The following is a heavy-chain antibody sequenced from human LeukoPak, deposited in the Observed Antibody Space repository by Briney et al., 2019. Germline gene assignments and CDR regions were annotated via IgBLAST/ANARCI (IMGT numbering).Heavy chain of an antibody. D-gene: IGHD3-10*01. CDR1: GGSISSYY. V-gene: IGHV4-59*01. CDR2: IYYSGST. CDR3: ARGGYYGSGNDFRFDP. Sequence: SETLSLTCTVSGGSISSYYWSWIRQPPGKGLEWIGYIYYSGSTNYNPSLKSRVTISVDTSKNQFSLKLSSVTAADTAVYFCARGGYYGSGNDFRFDPWGQGTLVTVSS. J-gene: IGHJ5*02.